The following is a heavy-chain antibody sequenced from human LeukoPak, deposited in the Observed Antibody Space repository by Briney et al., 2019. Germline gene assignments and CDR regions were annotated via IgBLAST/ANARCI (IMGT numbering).Heavy chain of an antibody. CDR1: GFTVSHNY. Sequence: GGSLRLSCAASGFTVSHNYMSWLRQAPGKGLEWVSIIYTGGSSYADSVKGRFTISRDNSKNTLYLQMNTLRAADTAVYYCAKDLVVVTAIPVFDYWGQGTLVTVSS. CDR3: AKDLVVVTAIPVFDY. D-gene: IGHD2-21*02. V-gene: IGHV3-53*01. J-gene: IGHJ4*02. CDR2: IYTGGSS.